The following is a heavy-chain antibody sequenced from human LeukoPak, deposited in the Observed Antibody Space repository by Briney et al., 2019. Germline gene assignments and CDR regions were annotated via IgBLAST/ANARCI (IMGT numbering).Heavy chain of an antibody. CDR1: GGSFSGYY. D-gene: IGHD2-15*01. J-gene: IGHJ3*02. CDR3: ASGPIYCSGGSCYVDAFDI. V-gene: IGHV4-34*01. CDR2: INHSGST. Sequence: SETLSLTCAVYGGSFSGYYWSWIRQPPGKGREWMGEINHSGSTNYNPSLKSRVTISVDTSKNQFSLKLSSVTAADTAVYYCASGPIYCSGGSCYVDAFDIWGQGTMVTVSS.